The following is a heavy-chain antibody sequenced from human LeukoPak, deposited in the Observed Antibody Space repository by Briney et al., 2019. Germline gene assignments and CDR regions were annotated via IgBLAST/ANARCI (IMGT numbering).Heavy chain of an antibody. D-gene: IGHD7-27*01. CDR3: ARDILTDDAFDI. Sequence: ASVKVSCKSSGYTFTGYFMHWVRQAPGQGLEWMGWINPNSGGTNYAQKFQGRVTMTRDTSISTAYMELSRLTSDDTAVYYCARDILTDDAFDIWGQGTMVTVSS. J-gene: IGHJ3*02. V-gene: IGHV1-2*02. CDR2: INPNSGGT. CDR1: GYTFTGYF.